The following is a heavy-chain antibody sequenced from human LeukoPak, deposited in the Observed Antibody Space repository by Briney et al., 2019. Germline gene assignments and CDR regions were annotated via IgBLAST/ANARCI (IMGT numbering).Heavy chain of an antibody. J-gene: IGHJ4*02. V-gene: IGHV3-7*04. Sequence: TGGSLTLSCTASGFIFTTYWMSWVRQAPGKGLEWVATIKQDGSQKYYVDSVKGRFTISRDNAKKSLYLQMNSLRDEDTAVYYCTRDLVNYWGQGTLGTVS. CDR1: GFIFTTYW. D-gene: IGHD3-10*01. CDR2: IKQDGSQK. CDR3: TRDLVNY.